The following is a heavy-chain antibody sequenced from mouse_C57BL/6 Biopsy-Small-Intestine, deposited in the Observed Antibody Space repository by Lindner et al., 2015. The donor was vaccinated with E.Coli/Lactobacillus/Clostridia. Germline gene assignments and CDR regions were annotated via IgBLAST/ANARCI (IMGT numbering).Heavy chain of an antibody. J-gene: IGHJ4*01. CDR2: IDPENGDT. D-gene: IGHD3-2*02. CDR3: TTGTAQATYYYYAMDY. Sequence: VQLQESGAELVRPGASVKLSCTASGFNIKDDYMHWVKQRPEQGLEWIGWIDPENGDTEYASKFQGKATITADTSSNTAYLQLSSLTSEDTAVYYCTTGTAQATYYYYAMDYWGQGTSVTVSS. CDR1: GFNIKDDY. V-gene: IGHV14-4*01.